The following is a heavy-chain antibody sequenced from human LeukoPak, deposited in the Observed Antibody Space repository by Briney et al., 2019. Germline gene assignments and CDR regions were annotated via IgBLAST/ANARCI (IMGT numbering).Heavy chain of an antibody. V-gene: IGHV3-66*01. J-gene: IGHJ4*02. CDR1: GFTFSSYA. D-gene: IGHD2-15*01. CDR2: IYSGGST. CDR3: ARDRGNSDCSGGSCYSTFDY. Sequence: GGSLRLSCAASGFTFSSYAMSWVRQAPGKGLEWVSVIYSGGSTYYADSVKGRFAISRDNSKNTLYLQMNSLRAEDTAVYYCARDRGNSDCSGGSCYSTFDYWGQGTLVTVSS.